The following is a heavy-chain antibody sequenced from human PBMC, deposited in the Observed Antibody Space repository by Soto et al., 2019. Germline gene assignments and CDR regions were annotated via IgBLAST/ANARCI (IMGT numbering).Heavy chain of an antibody. CDR2: IYYSGST. J-gene: IGHJ6*03. D-gene: IGHD7-27*01. V-gene: IGHV4-59*08. CDR3: ARHTKLGTSPPLIYYYYYYMDV. CDR1: GGSISSYY. Sequence: SETLSLTCTVSGGSISSYYWSWIRQPPGKGLEWIGYIYYSGSTNYNPSLKSRVTISVDTSKNQFSLKLSSVTAADTAVYYCARHTKLGTSPPLIYYYYYYMDVSGKGTTVTVSS.